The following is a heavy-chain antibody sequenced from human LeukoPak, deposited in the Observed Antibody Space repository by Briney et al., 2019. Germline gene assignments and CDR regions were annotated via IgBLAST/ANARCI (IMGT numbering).Heavy chain of an antibody. CDR2: IYYSGST. CDR1: GDSISSSSSY. J-gene: IGHJ4*02. V-gene: IGHV4-39*07. Sequence: PSETLSLTCTVSGDSISSSSSYWGWIRQPPGKGLEWIGSIYYSGSTNYNPSLKSRVTISVDTSKNQFSLKLSSVTAADTAVYYCASLSYGGRGYWGQGTLVTVSS. D-gene: IGHD4-23*01. CDR3: ASLSYGGRGY.